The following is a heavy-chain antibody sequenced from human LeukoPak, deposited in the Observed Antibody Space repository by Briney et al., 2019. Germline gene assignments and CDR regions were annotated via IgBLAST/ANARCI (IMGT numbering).Heavy chain of an antibody. Sequence: GGSLRLSCAASRFTFSAYFMHWVRQAPGKGLEWVAVISFDGRNEHYSESVRGRFTISRDNSKNTLYLQMGSLRADDTAVYYCAKSALGTGVIKVYSILGFYMDVWGKGTTVTVSS. D-gene: IGHD2-8*01. V-gene: IGHV3-30*04. J-gene: IGHJ6*03. CDR1: RFTFSAYF. CDR2: ISFDGRNE. CDR3: AKSALGTGVIKVYSILGFYMDV.